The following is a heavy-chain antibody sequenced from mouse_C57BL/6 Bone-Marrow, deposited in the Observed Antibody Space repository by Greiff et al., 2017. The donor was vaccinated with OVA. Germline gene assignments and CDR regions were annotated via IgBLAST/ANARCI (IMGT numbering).Heavy chain of an antibody. V-gene: IGHV1-69*02. CDR3: ARGYY. CDR1: GYTFTSYW. Sequence: QVQLQQPGAELVKPGASVKLSCKASGYTFTSYWMHWVKQRPGRGLEWIGQIYPGDGDTNYNGKFKGKATLTADKSSSTAYMQLSSLTSEDSAVYFCARGYYWGQGTTLTVSS. CDR2: IYPGDGDT. J-gene: IGHJ2*01.